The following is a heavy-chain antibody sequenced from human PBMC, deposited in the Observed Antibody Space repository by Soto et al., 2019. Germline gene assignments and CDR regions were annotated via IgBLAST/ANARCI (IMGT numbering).Heavy chain of an antibody. J-gene: IGHJ4*02. CDR3: ARHAKQQLVRN. CDR2: VYYSEST. V-gene: IGHV4-59*08. Sequence: SETLSLTCTVSGGSISTYYWSWVRQPPGKGLEWIGYVYYSESTNYNPSLKSRVTISVDTSKNQFSLKLTSVTAADTDVYYCARHAKQQLVRNWGQGTLVTVSS. D-gene: IGHD6-13*01. CDR1: GGSISTYY.